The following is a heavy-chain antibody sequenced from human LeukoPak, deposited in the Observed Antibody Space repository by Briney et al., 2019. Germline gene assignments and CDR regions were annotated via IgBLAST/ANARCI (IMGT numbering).Heavy chain of an antibody. CDR1: GYRFTGYW. V-gene: IGHV5-51*01. D-gene: IGHD3-22*01. CDR2: ISPGVPDT. J-gene: IGHJ3*02. CDR3: ARHRAYYYDSSGYYPDAFDI. Sequence: GHPLRSSGRRSGYRFTGYWFGGVRKLLDKGLGGLGSISPGVPDTSYSPSVLGQVSISADKPISTPYLQWSSLKASDTAMYYCARHRAYYYDSSGYYPDAFDIWGQGTMVTVSS.